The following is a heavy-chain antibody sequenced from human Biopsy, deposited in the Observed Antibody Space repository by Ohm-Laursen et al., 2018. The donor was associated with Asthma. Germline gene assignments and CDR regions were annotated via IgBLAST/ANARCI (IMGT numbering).Heavy chain of an antibody. Sequence: GQTLSLTCAASGFDFSDYTMNWVRQAPGKGLEWVSSIGSLSRYKYYSDSLRGRVTISRDNAKSSLHLQMSSLRAEDTAVYFCARDFTIGSGSPFHFWGPGTLVTVSS. CDR3: ARDFTIGSGSPFHF. J-gene: IGHJ4*01. D-gene: IGHD3-10*01. CDR1: GFDFSDYT. CDR2: IGSLSRYK. V-gene: IGHV3-21*01.